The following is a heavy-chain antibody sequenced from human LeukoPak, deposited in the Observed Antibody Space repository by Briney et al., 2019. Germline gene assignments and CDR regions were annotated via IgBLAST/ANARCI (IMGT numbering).Heavy chain of an antibody. V-gene: IGHV1-18*01. D-gene: IGHD3-3*01. CDR2: FSAYNGNT. Sequence: GASVKVSCKASGYTFTSYVISWLRQAPGQGLEWLGWFSAYNGNTNYAQKLQGRVTMTTDTSTSTAYMELRSLRSDDTAVYYCAGDRGFTIFGLDAFDIWGQGTMVTVSS. CDR1: GYTFTSYV. CDR3: AGDRGFTIFGLDAFDI. J-gene: IGHJ3*02.